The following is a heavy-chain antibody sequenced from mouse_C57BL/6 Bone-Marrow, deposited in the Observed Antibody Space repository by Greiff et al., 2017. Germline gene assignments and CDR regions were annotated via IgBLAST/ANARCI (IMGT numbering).Heavy chain of an antibody. CDR1: GFTFSDYY. CDR2: ISNCGGST. Sequence: EVQVVESGGGLVQPGGSLKLSCAASGFTFSDYYMYWVRQTPEKRLEWVAYISNCGGSTYYPDTVKGRFTISRDNAKNTLYLQMSRLKSEDTAMYYCARAHIYDGYLFDYWGQGTTLTVSS. J-gene: IGHJ2*01. D-gene: IGHD2-3*01. CDR3: ARAHIYDGYLFDY. V-gene: IGHV5-12*01.